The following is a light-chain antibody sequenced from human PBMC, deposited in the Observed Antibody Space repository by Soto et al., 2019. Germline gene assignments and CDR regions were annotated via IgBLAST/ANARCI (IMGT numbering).Light chain of an antibody. Sequence: EIVMTQSPATLSVSPGDRATLSCRASQSVSSDLAWYQQKPGRAPRLLIYGASTRATGMPARFSGSGSGTEFTLTISSLQSEDFAVYYCQQYNDWPPTFGQGTKVDIK. CDR1: QSVSSD. V-gene: IGKV3-15*01. CDR2: GAS. J-gene: IGKJ1*01. CDR3: QQYNDWPPT.